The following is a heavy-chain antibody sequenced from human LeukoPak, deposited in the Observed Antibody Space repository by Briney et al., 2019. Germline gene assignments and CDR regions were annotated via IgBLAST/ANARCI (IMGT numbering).Heavy chain of an antibody. CDR1: GGSISSSSYY. Sequence: SETLSLTCTVSGGSISSSSYYWGWIRQPPGKGLEWIGNIYYSGSINYNPSLKSRVTISVDTSKNQFSLKLSSVTAADTAVYYCARFGNGWYYFDYWGQGSLVTVSS. D-gene: IGHD6-19*01. CDR2: IYYSGSI. J-gene: IGHJ4*02. CDR3: ARFGNGWYYFDY. V-gene: IGHV4-39*07.